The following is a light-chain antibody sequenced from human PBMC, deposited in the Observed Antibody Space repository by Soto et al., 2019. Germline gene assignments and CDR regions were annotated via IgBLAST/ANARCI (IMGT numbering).Light chain of an antibody. V-gene: IGLV2-14*01. CDR2: DVT. J-gene: IGLJ2*01. CDR3: SSYTSSL. CDR1: SSDVGGYNY. Sequence: QSALTKPASVSGSPGQSITISCTGTSSDVGGYNYVSWYQQHPGKAPKRMIYDVTNRPSGVSTRFSGPKSGNTASLTISGLQAEDEGDYYCSSYTSSLFGGGTKLPVL.